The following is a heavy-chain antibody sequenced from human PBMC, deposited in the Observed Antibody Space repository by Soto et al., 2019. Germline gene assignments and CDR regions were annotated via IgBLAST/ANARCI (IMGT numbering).Heavy chain of an antibody. V-gene: IGHV5-10-1*01. J-gene: IGHJ4*02. Sequence: GESLKISCKGSVYSFTSYWISWVRQMPGKGLEWMGRIDPSDSYTNYSPSFQGHVTISADKSISTAYLQWSSLKASDTAMYYCARTATVSSDYWGQGTLVTVSS. CDR2: IDPSDSYT. CDR3: ARTATVSSDY. D-gene: IGHD4-4*01. CDR1: VYSFTSYW.